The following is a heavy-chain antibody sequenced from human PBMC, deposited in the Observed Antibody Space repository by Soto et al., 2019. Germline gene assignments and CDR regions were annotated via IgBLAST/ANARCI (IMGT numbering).Heavy chain of an antibody. J-gene: IGHJ3*02. CDR3: AKDLEGDPHDAFDI. V-gene: IGHV3-30*18. Sequence: VQLVESGGGLVQPGRSLRLSCAASGFTFSSYGMHWVRQAPGKGLEWVAVISYDGSNKYYADSVKGRFTISRDNSKNTLYLQMNSLRAEDTAVYYCAKDLEGDPHDAFDIWGQGTMVTVSS. CDR2: ISYDGSNK. CDR1: GFTFSSYG.